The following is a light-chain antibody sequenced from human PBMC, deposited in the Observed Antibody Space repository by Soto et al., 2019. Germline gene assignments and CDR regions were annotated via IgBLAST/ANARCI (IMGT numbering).Light chain of an antibody. CDR2: SNN. CDR1: SSNIGSNA. J-gene: IGLJ1*01. Sequence: QSVLTQPPSAAGTPGQSVTISCAGISSNIGSNAVNWYQQLPGTAPKLLIYSNNQRPSGVPDRFSDSKSGTSASLAISGLQSEDEADYYCAAWDDSLNGYVFGTGTKVTVL. CDR3: AAWDDSLNGYV. V-gene: IGLV1-44*01.